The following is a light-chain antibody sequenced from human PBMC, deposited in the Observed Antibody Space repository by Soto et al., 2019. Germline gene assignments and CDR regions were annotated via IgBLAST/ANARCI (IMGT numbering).Light chain of an antibody. CDR2: DVS. CDR3: SSYTSSRTYV. V-gene: IGLV2-14*03. Sequence: QSALTPPASVSGSPGQSITISCTGTSSDVGAYNYVSWYQQHPGKAPKVLIYDVSNRPSGVSNRFSGSKSGNTASLTISGLQAEDEADYYCSSYTSSRTYVFGTGTKLTVL. CDR1: SSDVGAYNY. J-gene: IGLJ1*01.